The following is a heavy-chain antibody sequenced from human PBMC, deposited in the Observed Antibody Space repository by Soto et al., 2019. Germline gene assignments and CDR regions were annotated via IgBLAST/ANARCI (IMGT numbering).Heavy chain of an antibody. D-gene: IGHD3-3*01. CDR3: AREGLIRFTRRYYDFWSGPYYYYYMDV. CDR2: INHSGST. V-gene: IGHV4-34*01. J-gene: IGHJ6*03. CDR1: GGSFSGYY. Sequence: SETLSLTCAVYGGSFSGYYWSWIRQPPGKGLEWIGEINHSGSTNYNPSLKSRVTISVDTSKNQFSLKLSSVTAADTAVYYCAREGLIRFTRRYYDFWSGPYYYYYMDVWGKGPTVTVSS.